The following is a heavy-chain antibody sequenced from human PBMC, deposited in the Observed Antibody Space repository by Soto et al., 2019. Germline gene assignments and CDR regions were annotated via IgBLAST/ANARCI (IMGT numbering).Heavy chain of an antibody. Sequence: SQTLSLTCAITGDSVSSNSAGWSWVRQSPSRGLEWLGRTYYRSKWYYEYAVSVRGRITINPDTSKNQYSLQLNSVTPEDTAVYFCARGEQYSGRIFDYWGQGTLVTVAS. CDR2: TYYRSKWYY. CDR1: GDSVSSNSAG. V-gene: IGHV6-1*01. J-gene: IGHJ4*03. CDR3: ARGEQYSGRIFDY. D-gene: IGHD1-26*01.